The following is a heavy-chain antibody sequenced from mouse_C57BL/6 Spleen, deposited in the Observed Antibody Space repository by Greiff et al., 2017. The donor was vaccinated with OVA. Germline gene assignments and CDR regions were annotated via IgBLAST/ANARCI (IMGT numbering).Heavy chain of an antibody. J-gene: IGHJ4*01. V-gene: IGHV5-4*03. CDR1: GFTFSSYA. CDR3: ARVTTVVAGAMDY. Sequence: EVMLVESGGGLVKPGGSLKLSCAASGFTFSSYAMSWVRQTPEKRLEWVATISDGGSYTYYPDNVKGRFTISRDNAKNNLYLQMSHLKSEDTAMYYCARVTTVVAGAMDYWGQGTSVTVSS. D-gene: IGHD1-1*01. CDR2: ISDGGSYT.